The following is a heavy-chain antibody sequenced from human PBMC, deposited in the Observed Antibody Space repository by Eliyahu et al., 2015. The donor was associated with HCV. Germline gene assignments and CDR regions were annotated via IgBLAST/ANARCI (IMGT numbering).Heavy chain of an antibody. D-gene: IGHD6-19*01. Sequence: QVQLQESGPGLVKPSETLSLTCSVXGXSXSSXYWSWLRQPPGKGLEWIGYIHYSGSTNCNPSLKSRVSISVDTSKNQFSLKLSSVTAADTAVYYCASGGGGIAVTGTGGWFDPWGQGTLVTVSS. CDR3: ASGGGGIAVTGTGGWFDP. V-gene: IGHV4-59*01. J-gene: IGHJ5*02. CDR1: GXSXSSXY. CDR2: IHYSGST.